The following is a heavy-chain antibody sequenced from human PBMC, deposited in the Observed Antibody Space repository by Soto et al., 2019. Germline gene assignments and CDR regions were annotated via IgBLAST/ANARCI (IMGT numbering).Heavy chain of an antibody. CDR3: AKGADSFHRNGNNLEYSQS. CDR1: GFSFSSYA. V-gene: IGHV3-23*01. J-gene: IGHJ1*01. CDR2: ISGSGGNT. D-gene: IGHD1-1*01. Sequence: EVQLLESGGGLVQPGGSLRLSCAASGFSFSSYAMIWVRQAPGKGLEWVSAISGSGGNTHYADSVKGRFTISRDNSKKGVYRKRNTRRAEDPALYAWAKGADSFHRNGNNLEYSQSGGRGPLSTASS.